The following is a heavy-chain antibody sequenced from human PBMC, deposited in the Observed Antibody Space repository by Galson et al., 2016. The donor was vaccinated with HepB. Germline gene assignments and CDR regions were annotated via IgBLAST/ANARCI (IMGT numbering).Heavy chain of an antibody. Sequence: SLRLSCAASGYTFSSYSMNWVRQAPGKGLEWVSYISRSSSAIYYADSVKGRFTISRDNAKNSLYLQMNRLRHEDTAVYYCARDRSSSFVYWGQEALVTVSS. J-gene: IGHJ4*02. D-gene: IGHD2-15*01. CDR1: GYTFSSYS. V-gene: IGHV3-48*02. CDR3: ARDRSSSFVY. CDR2: ISRSSSAI.